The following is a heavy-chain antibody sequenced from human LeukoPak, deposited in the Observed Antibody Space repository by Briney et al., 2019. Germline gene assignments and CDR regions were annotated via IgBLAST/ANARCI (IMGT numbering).Heavy chain of an antibody. CDR2: ISGSGGST. CDR1: GFTFSSYA. D-gene: IGHD4-17*01. J-gene: IGHJ4*02. Sequence: GGSLRLSCAASGFTFSSYAMSWVRQAPGRGLEWVSAISGSGGSTYYADSVKGRFTISRDNSKNTLYLQMNSLRAEDTAVYYCAKRMTTVTTAADFDYWGQGTLVTVSS. CDR3: AKRMTTVTTAADFDY. V-gene: IGHV3-23*01.